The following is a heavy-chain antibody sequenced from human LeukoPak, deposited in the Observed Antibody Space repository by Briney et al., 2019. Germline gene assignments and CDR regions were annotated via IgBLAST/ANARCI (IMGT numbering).Heavy chain of an antibody. CDR3: ANRGYSSSWYYFDY. CDR1: GFTFSNAY. D-gene: IGHD6-13*01. J-gene: IGHJ4*02. Sequence: GGSLRLSCAASGFTFSNAYMNWVRQAPGKGLEWVSAISGSGGSTYYADSVKGRFTISRDNSKNTLYLQMNSLRAEDTAVYYCANRGYSSSWYYFDYWGQGTLVTVSS. CDR2: ISGSGGST. V-gene: IGHV3-23*01.